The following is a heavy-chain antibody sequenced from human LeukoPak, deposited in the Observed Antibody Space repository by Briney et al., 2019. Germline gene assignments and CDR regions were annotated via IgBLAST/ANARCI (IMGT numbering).Heavy chain of an antibody. CDR2: ISGSGGST. CDR1: GFTFSSYA. Sequence: GGSLRLSCAASGFTFSSYAMSWVRQAPGKGLERVSAISGSGGSTYYADSVKGRFTISRDNSKNTLYLQMNSLRAEDTAVYYCAKVAADFWSGYYTSAVDYWGQGTLVTVSS. V-gene: IGHV3-23*01. CDR3: AKVAADFWSGYYTSAVDY. J-gene: IGHJ4*02. D-gene: IGHD3-3*01.